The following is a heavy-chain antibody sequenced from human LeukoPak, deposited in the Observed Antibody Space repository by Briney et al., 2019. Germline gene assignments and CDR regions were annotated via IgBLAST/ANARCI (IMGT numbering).Heavy chain of an antibody. CDR1: GGSISTSSYY. J-gene: IGHJ6*03. CDR3: ARSVEGYCSGGSCYSYYYYTDV. V-gene: IGHV4-39*07. D-gene: IGHD2-15*01. Sequence: SETLSLTCTVSGGSISTSSYYWGWIRQPPGKGLECIGNIYYSGSTNYNPSLKSRVTISVDTSKNQFSLKLSSVTAADTAVYYCARSVEGYCSGGSCYSYYYYTDVWGKGTTVTVSS. CDR2: IYYSGST.